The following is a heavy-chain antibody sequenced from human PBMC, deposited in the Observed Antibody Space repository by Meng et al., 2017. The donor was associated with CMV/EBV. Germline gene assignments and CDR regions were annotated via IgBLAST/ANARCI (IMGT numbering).Heavy chain of an antibody. V-gene: IGHV3-30*04. D-gene: IGHD2-2*01. CDR1: GFTFSSYA. Sequence: GGSLRLSCAASGFTFSSYAMHWVRQAPGKGPEWVAVISYDGSNKYYADSVKGRFTISRDNSKNTLYLQMNSLRAEDTAVYYCARESSVHLPSRGAAGAFDIWGQGTMVTVSS. J-gene: IGHJ3*02. CDR2: ISYDGSNK. CDR3: ARESSVHLPSRGAAGAFDI.